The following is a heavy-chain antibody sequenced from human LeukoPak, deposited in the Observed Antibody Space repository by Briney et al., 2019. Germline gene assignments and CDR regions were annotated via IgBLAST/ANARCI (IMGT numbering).Heavy chain of an antibody. J-gene: IGHJ3*01. V-gene: IGHV1-46*01. D-gene: IGHD3-3*01. CDR1: GYTFTGYY. CDR2: INPSGGST. CDR3: ARSFCSGVDAFDG. Sequence: GASVKVSCKASGYTFTGYYMHWVRQAPGQGLEWMGIINPSGGSTSYAQKFQGRVTVTTDTSTSTAYMELRSLRSDDTAVYYCARSFCSGVDAFDGWGQGTMVTVSS.